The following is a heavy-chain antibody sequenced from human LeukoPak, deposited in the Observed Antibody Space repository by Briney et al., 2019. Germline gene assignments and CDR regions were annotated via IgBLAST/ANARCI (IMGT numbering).Heavy chain of an antibody. D-gene: IGHD3-16*01. Sequence: PSETLSLTCTVSGGSISSYYWSWIRQPPGKGLEWIGNLYYSGSTYYNPSLKSRVTISVDTSKNQFSLKLDSLTAADTAMYYCASVLGGHAFDIWGQGTMVTVSS. CDR3: ASVLGGHAFDI. J-gene: IGHJ3*02. CDR1: GGSISSYY. V-gene: IGHV4-59*12. CDR2: LYYSGST.